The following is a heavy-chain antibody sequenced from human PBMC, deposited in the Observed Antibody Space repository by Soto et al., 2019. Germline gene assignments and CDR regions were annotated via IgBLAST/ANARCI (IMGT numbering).Heavy chain of an antibody. J-gene: IGHJ4*02. CDR1: GGSINIGDYY. V-gene: IGHV4-30-4*01. CDR2: SYYSGST. Sequence: SETLSLTCTVSGGSINIGDYYWTWIRHPPGKGLEWIEYSYYSGSTYYNPSLKSRVTISVDTSKNQFSLKLSSVTAADTAVYYCARSRITMVRGTRAAAGFDYWGQGTLVTVSS. D-gene: IGHD3-10*01. CDR3: ARSRITMVRGTRAAAGFDY.